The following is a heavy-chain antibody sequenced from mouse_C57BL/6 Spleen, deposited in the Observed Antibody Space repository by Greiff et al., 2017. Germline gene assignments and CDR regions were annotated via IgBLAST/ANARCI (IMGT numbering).Heavy chain of an antibody. Sequence: QVQLKQSGAELVRPGTSVKMSCKASGYTFTNYWIGWAKQRPGHGLEWIGDIYPGGGYTNYNEKFKGKATLTADKSSSTAYMQFSSLTSEDSAIYYCARRGIYDFEFDYWGQGTTLTVSS. CDR1: GYTFTNYW. J-gene: IGHJ2*01. CDR3: ARRGIYDFEFDY. V-gene: IGHV1-63*01. CDR2: IYPGGGYT. D-gene: IGHD2-4*01.